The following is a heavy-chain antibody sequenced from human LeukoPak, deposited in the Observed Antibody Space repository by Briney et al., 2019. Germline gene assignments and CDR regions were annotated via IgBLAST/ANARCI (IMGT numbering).Heavy chain of an antibody. D-gene: IGHD3-10*01. CDR2: IYWDDEQ. J-gene: IGHJ4*02. V-gene: IGHV2-5*02. CDR1: GFSLSTSGVG. Sequence: SGPTLVNPTQTLTLTCTFSGFSLSTSGVGVGWIRQPPGKALEWLALIYWDDEQRYSSPLKSRLTITTDTPKNQVVLTMNNMDPVDTATYYCAHRRAYGSGSYLDSWGQGTLVTVSS. CDR3: AHRRAYGSGSYLDS.